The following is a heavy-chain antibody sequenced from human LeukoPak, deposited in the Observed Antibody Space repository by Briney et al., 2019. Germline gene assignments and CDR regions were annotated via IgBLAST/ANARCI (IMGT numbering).Heavy chain of an antibody. Sequence: PGGSLRLSCAASGFTVSSSYMTWVRQAPGKGLEWVSVIYSGGSTYYADSVKGRFTISRDNSKNTLYLQMNSLRAEDTAVYYCAKTGTYYYGSGSLHWGQGTLVTVSS. D-gene: IGHD3-10*01. J-gene: IGHJ4*02. CDR3: AKTGTYYYGSGSLH. CDR1: GFTVSSSY. V-gene: IGHV3-53*05. CDR2: IYSGGST.